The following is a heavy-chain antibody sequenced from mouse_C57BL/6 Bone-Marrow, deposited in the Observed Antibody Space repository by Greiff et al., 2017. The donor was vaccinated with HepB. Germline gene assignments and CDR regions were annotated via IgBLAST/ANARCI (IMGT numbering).Heavy chain of an antibody. CDR1: GYTFTDYY. V-gene: IGHV1-18*01. CDR3: ESSDGYLDY. J-gene: IGHJ3*01. CDR2: IYPNNGGT. Sequence: VQLQQSGPELVKPGASVKISCKASGYTFTDYYMDWVKQSHGKSLEWIGDIYPNNGGTIYNQKFKGKATLTVDKSTSTAYMELRSLTSEDTAVYYCESSDGYLDYWGKGTLVTVSA. D-gene: IGHD2-3*01.